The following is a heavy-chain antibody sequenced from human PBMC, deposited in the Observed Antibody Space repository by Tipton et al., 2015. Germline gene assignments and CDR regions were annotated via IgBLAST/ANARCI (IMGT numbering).Heavy chain of an antibody. J-gene: IGHJ4*02. Sequence: TLSLTCTVSGGSISSYSWSWVRQAPGKGLEWIGDFEFTGSTRYNPSLKSRLTMSVDTSQNQFSLSLSSVTAADTAVYYCARAGLCSYGTLCPFDSWGQGTLVTVSS. CDR1: GGSISSYS. D-gene: IGHD5-18*01. CDR3: ARAGLCSYGTLCPFDS. CDR2: FEFTGST. V-gene: IGHV4-59*08.